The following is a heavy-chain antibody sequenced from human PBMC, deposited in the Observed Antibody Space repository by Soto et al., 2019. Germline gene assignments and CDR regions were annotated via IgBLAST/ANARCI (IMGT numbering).Heavy chain of an antibody. CDR1: GFTFSSYG. CDR3: VVDTSGLRDY. Sequence: QVHLVESGGGVVQPGRSLRLSCAASGFTFSSYGMHWVRQAPGKGLEWVAVIWYDGNKKYYGDSVRGRFTISRDNSKNTLYLEMNSLRAEDTAVYYCVVDTSGLRDYWGQGTLVTVSS. V-gene: IGHV3-33*03. CDR2: IWYDGNKK. D-gene: IGHD3-22*01. J-gene: IGHJ4*02.